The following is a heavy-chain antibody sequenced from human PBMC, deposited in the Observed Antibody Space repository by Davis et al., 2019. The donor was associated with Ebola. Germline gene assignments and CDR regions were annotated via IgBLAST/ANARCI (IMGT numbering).Heavy chain of an antibody. J-gene: IGHJ4*02. Sequence: GVLRLSCAASGFTFSTYGMTWVRQAPGKGLEWVSHINSGGSYISYTDSVKGRFIISRDDAKSTVYLQMNSLRDEDTAIYYCATDPEGWLDFDYWGQGTLVTVSS. CDR2: INSGGSYI. V-gene: IGHV3-48*02. CDR3: ATDPEGWLDFDY. D-gene: IGHD6-19*01. CDR1: GFTFSTYG.